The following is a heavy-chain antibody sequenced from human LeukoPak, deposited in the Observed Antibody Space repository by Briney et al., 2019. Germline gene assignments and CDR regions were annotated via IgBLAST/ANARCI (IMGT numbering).Heavy chain of an antibody. Sequence: PGGSLRLSCAASGFTFSSYAMHWVRQAPGRGLEWVAVISYDGSNKYYADSVKGRFTISRDNSKNTLYLQMNSLRAEDTAVYYCAKDGQLGYCSSTSCYRAHFDYWGQGTLVTVSS. CDR2: ISYDGSNK. CDR1: GFTFSSYA. CDR3: AKDGQLGYCSSTSCYRAHFDY. V-gene: IGHV3-30-3*01. D-gene: IGHD2-2*01. J-gene: IGHJ4*02.